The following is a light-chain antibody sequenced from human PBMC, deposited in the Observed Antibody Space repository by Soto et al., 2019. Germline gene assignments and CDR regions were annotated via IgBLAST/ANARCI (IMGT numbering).Light chain of an antibody. CDR3: RSYTSSSTPLYV. Sequence: QSVLTQPASVSGSPGQLIPISCTGTSSDVGGYNYVSWYQQHPGKAPKLMIYDVSNRPSGVSNRFSGFKSGNTASLTISGLQAEDEGDYYCRSYTSSSTPLYVFGTGTKVPS. V-gene: IGLV2-14*01. CDR1: SSDVGGYNY. CDR2: DVS. J-gene: IGLJ1*01.